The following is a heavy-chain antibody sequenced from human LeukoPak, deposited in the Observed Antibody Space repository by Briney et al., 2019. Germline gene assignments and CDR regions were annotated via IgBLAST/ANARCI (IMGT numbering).Heavy chain of an antibody. CDR2: ISSSTSTI. V-gene: IGHV3-48*04. Sequence: GGSLRLSCAASGFTFSSYSMNWVRQAPGKGLEWVSYISSSTSTIYYADSVKGRFTISRDNARNSLYLQMNSLRAEDTAVYYCARGGSVAAADYWYFDLWGRGTLVTVSS. J-gene: IGHJ2*01. D-gene: IGHD6-13*01. CDR1: GFTFSSYS. CDR3: ARGGSVAAADYWYFDL.